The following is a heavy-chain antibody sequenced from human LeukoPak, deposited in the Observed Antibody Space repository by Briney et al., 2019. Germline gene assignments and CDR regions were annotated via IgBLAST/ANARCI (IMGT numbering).Heavy chain of an antibody. CDR3: ARDHGGGLWFGEV. D-gene: IGHD3-10*01. CDR1: GGTFSSYA. CDR2: IIPIFGTA. J-gene: IGHJ6*04. V-gene: IGHV1-69*13. Sequence: SVKVSCKASGGTFSSYAISWVRQAPGQGLEWMGGIIPIFGTANYALKFQGRVTITADESTSTAYMELSSLRSEDTAVYYCARDHGGGLWFGEVWGKGTTVTVSS.